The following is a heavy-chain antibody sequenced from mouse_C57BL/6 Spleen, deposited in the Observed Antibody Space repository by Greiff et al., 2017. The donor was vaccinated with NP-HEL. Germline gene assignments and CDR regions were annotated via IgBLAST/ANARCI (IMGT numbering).Heavy chain of an antibody. CDR1: GYTFTSYW. CDR2: INPSNGGT. CDR3: ARSEGYYGGYCDV. D-gene: IGHD1-2*01. J-gene: IGHJ1*03. Sequence: QVQLQQPGTELVKPGASVKLSCKASGYTFTSYWMHWVKQRPGQGLEWIGNINPSNGGTNYNEKFKSKATLTVDKSSSTAYMQLSSLTSEDAAVYYCARSEGYYGGYCDVWGTGTTVTVSS. V-gene: IGHV1-53*01.